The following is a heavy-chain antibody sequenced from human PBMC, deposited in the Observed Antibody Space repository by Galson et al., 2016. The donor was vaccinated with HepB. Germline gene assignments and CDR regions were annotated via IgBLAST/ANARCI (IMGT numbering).Heavy chain of an antibody. CDR2: ISHSETT. J-gene: IGHJ4*02. CDR3: AKMGSDWYLNYFIDS. Sequence: LSLTCAVSGDSITNDKWWAWVRQAPGKGLEWIGEISHSETTRYNPSLKGRVSISLDKPRNFFSLRVTSVTSADTAIYYCAKMGSDWYLNYFIDSWGQGTLVTVSS. V-gene: IGHV4-4*02. CDR1: GDSITNDKW. D-gene: IGHD3-9*01.